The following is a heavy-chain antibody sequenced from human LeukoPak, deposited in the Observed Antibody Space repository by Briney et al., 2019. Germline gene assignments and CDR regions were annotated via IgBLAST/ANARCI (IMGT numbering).Heavy chain of an antibody. CDR1: GFTFSSYA. CDR2: IHRDGNNI. CDR3: ARGLRDRYGMDV. V-gene: IGHV3-74*01. J-gene: IGHJ6*02. Sequence: GGSLRLSCAASGFTFSSYAMHWVRQAPGKGLVWVSRIHRDGNNINYADFVQGRFTVSRDNAKNTLYLQMHSLRVEDTAMYYCARGLRDRYGMDVWGQGTTVTVSS.